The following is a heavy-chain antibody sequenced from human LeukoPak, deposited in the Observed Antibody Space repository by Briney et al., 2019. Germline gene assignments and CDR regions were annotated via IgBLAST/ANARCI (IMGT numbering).Heavy chain of an antibody. CDR2: IYSGGST. J-gene: IGHJ4*02. CDR3: ARDRGDDGSSWYDFDY. Sequence: SETLSLTCTVSGGSISSYYWSWIRQSPDKGLEWIGRIYSGGSTRYSPSLKSRVTISIDRSKNQFSLTLTPVTAADTAVYYCARDRGDDGSSWYDFDYWGQGTMVTVSS. CDR1: GGSISSYY. V-gene: IGHV4-4*07. D-gene: IGHD6-13*01.